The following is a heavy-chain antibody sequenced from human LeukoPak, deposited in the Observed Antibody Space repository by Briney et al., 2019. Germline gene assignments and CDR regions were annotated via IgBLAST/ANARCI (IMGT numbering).Heavy chain of an antibody. Sequence: PGGSLRLSCAASGFTFINYGMHWVRQAPGKGLEWVAFIQYSGNNKYYADSVKGRFTISRDNSKNTLYLQMNSLRAEDTAVYYCARDPDYYDSSGHKTFDYWGQGTLVTVSS. CDR2: IQYSGNNK. J-gene: IGHJ4*02. CDR1: GFTFINYG. V-gene: IGHV3-30*02. CDR3: ARDPDYYDSSGHKTFDY. D-gene: IGHD3-22*01.